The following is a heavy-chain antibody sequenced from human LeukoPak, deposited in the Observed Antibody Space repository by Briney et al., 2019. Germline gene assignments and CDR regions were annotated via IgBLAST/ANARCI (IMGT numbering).Heavy chain of an antibody. D-gene: IGHD4-23*01. Sequence: GGSLRLSCAASGFTFSSYAMHWVRQAPGKGLEYVSAISSNGGSTYYANSVKGRFTISRDNSKNTLYLQMNSLRAEDTAVYYCARGGVTTVVRGDYFDYWGQGTLVTVSS. V-gene: IGHV3-64*01. CDR1: GFTFSSYA. CDR3: ARGGVTTVVRGDYFDY. J-gene: IGHJ4*02. CDR2: ISSNGGST.